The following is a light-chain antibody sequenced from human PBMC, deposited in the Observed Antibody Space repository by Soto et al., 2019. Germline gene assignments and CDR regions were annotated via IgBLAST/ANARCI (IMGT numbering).Light chain of an antibody. CDR2: DAS. J-gene: IGKJ1*01. Sequence: DIQMTQSPSTLSAFVGDIVTIPCRASQSISRWLAWYQQKPGTAPKLLIYDASSLESGVPSRFSGRGSGTEFTLAISSLQPDDFASSFWQQYLSYSTFGQGTKVDNK. CDR1: QSISRW. V-gene: IGKV1-5*01. CDR3: QQYLSYST.